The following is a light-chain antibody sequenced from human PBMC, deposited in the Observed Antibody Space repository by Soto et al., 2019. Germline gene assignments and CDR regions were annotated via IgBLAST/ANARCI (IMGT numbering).Light chain of an antibody. V-gene: IGKV4-1*01. Sequence: IVMTQSPDSLAVSLGDRGTINCRSSQSVLYSSNNQNYLAWYLQKPGQSPQLLIYFGSYRASGVPDRFSGSGSGTNFTLRISRVETDDFGIYYCMQALQVPITFGQGTKVDIK. CDR1: QSVLYSSNNQNY. J-gene: IGKJ1*01. CDR2: FGS. CDR3: MQALQVPIT.